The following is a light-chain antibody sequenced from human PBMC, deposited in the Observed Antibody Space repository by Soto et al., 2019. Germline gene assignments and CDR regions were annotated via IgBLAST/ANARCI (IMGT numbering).Light chain of an antibody. Sequence: DIQMTQSPSPLSASVGDRVTITCLASQSISSWLAWYQQKPGKAPKLLIYDASSLESGVPSRFSGSGSGTECTLTISSLQPDDVATYYCQQYDSYSWTFGQGTKVDIK. CDR2: DAS. V-gene: IGKV1-5*01. J-gene: IGKJ1*01. CDR1: QSISSW. CDR3: QQYDSYSWT.